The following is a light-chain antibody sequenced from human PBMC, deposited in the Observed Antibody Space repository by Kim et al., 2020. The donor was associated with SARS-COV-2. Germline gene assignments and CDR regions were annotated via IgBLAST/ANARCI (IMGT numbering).Light chain of an antibody. J-gene: IGKJ2*01. Sequence: DIVMTQSPDSLAVSLGERATINCKSNESLLYSSNNKNYLTWYQQKAGQPPKLLIYWASTRESGVPDRFSGSGSGTDFTLTISSLQPEDLEDYYCKQYYSAPYTFGRGTKLEI. V-gene: IGKV4-1*01. CDR3: KQYYSAPYT. CDR2: WAS. CDR1: ESLLYSSNNKNY.